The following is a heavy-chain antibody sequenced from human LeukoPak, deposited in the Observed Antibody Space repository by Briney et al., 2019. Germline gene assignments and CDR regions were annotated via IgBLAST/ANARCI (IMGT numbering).Heavy chain of an antibody. Sequence: GGSLRLSCAASGFTFSSYAMSWVRQAPGKGLEWVANIKQDGSEKYYVDSVKGRFTISRDNAKNSLYLQMNSLRAEDTAVYYCARDYYDFWSGYFGCWGQGTLVTVSS. CDR3: ARDYYDFWSGYFGC. J-gene: IGHJ4*02. CDR2: IKQDGSEK. V-gene: IGHV3-7*01. D-gene: IGHD3-3*01. CDR1: GFTFSSYA.